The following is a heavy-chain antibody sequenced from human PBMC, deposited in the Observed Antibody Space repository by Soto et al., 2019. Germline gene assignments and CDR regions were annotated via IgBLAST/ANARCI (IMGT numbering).Heavy chain of an antibody. CDR1: GFTFSVFG. D-gene: IGHD2-15*01. CDR3: AKTIPTVGTSSNPGGSRGRGALLDH. J-gene: IGHJ4*02. CDR2: ISNTGSSA. V-gene: IGHV3-30*18. Sequence: QVQLVESGGGVVQPGRSLRLSCAASGFTFSVFGMHWVRQAPGKGLEWVAVISNTGSSAHYADSVRGRITISRDNGENTLDLLMTSLRPEDTAVYYCAKTIPTVGTSSNPGGSRGRGALLDHWGQGTLVTVSS.